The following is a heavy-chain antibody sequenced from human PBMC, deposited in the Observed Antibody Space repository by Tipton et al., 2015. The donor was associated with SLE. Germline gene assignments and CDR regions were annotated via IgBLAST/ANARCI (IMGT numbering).Heavy chain of an antibody. CDR1: GGSVSSYY. CDR3: ARDLTRGGPGPFDI. D-gene: IGHD3-9*01. J-gene: IGHJ3*02. CDR2: IYTNENT. Sequence: TLSLTCTVSGGSVSSYYWSWIRQPAGGGLEWIGRIYTNENTNYNPSLKSRVTMSVDTSKNHFSLKLISVTAADTAVYYCARDLTRGGPGPFDIWGHGTMVTVSS. V-gene: IGHV4-4*07.